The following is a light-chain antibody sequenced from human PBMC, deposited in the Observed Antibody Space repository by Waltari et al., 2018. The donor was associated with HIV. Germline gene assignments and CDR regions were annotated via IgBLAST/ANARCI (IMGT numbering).Light chain of an antibody. J-gene: IGLJ3*02. CDR1: SSGIGTYKL. Sequence: QSALTQPASVSGSPRQSITISCTGRSSGIGTYKLVSWYRQYPGMAPQLLIHEVDTRPSGVSDRFSGSKSGNVASLTITSLQSEDEAEYYCSSYANTDTLLFGGGTKLTVL. V-gene: IGLV2-14*01. CDR3: SSYANTDTLL. CDR2: EVD.